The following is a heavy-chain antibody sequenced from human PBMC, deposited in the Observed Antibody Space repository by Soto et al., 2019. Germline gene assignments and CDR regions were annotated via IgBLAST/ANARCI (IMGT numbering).Heavy chain of an antibody. D-gene: IGHD3-10*01. V-gene: IGHV4-31*03. CDR1: GGSISSGGYY. J-gene: IGHJ5*02. Sequence: SETLSLTCTVSGGSISSGGYYWSWIRQHPGKGLEWIGYIYYSGSTNYNPSLKSRVTISVDTSKNQFTLKLSSVTAADTAVYYCARGLDYYGSDISWGQGTLVTVSS. CDR3: ARGLDYYGSDIS. CDR2: IYYSGST.